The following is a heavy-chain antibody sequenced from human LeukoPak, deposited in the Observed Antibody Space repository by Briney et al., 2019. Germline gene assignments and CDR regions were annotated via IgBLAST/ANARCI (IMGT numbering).Heavy chain of an antibody. J-gene: IGHJ1*01. CDR1: GGSISSYY. Sequence: SETLSLTCTVSGGSISSYYWSWIRQPPGKGLEWIGYIYYSGSTYYNPSLKSRVTISVDTSKNQFSLRLSSVTAADTAVYYCALGYCGGGSCYAREYFQHWGQGTLVTVSS. V-gene: IGHV4-59*06. CDR2: IYYSGST. CDR3: ALGYCGGGSCYAREYFQH. D-gene: IGHD2-15*01.